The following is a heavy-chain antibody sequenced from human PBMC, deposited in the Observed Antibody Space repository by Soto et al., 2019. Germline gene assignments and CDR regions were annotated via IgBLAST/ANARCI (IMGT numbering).Heavy chain of an antibody. D-gene: IGHD7-27*01. CDR2: ISTYNGNT. J-gene: IGHJ6*02. V-gene: IGHV1-18*04. CDR1: GYKFTTYG. Sequence: QVQLLQSGAEVKKPGASVKVSCKASGYKFTTYGITWVRQAPGQGLEWLGGISTYNGNTDYAQNLQDRVTMTTETSTSTAYLEVRSPTSDDTAVYFCARGLGTNGLDVWGQGTTVTVSS. CDR3: ARGLGTNGLDV.